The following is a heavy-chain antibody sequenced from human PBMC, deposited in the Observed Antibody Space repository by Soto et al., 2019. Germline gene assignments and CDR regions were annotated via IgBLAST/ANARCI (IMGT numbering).Heavy chain of an antibody. Sequence: QDQLVQSGAEVKKPGASVTDSCKASGYSFTNYGITWVRQAPGQGLEWLGWISAFNGHTHYAQKVQGRVTMTTDASTSTAYMELRSLRADDTAVYYCARDRGVAPPVAGNTHYYYYMDVWGKGTTVTVSS. CDR3: ARDRGVAPPVAGNTHYYYYMDV. J-gene: IGHJ6*03. CDR1: GYSFTNYG. V-gene: IGHV1-18*01. CDR2: ISAFNGHT. D-gene: IGHD6-19*01.